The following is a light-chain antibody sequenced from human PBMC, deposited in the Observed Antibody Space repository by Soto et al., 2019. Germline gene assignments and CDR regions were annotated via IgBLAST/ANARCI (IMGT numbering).Light chain of an antibody. V-gene: IGKV3-20*01. Sequence: EIVLTQSPDTLSLSPGERATLSCRSSQRISSTYLAWYHQKPGQAPRLLIYGASIRATGIPDRFNGSGSGTDFTLTISRLEPEDFAVYYCQQYGRSHTFGGGTQVDIK. CDR1: QRISSTY. J-gene: IGKJ4*01. CDR2: GAS. CDR3: QQYGRSHT.